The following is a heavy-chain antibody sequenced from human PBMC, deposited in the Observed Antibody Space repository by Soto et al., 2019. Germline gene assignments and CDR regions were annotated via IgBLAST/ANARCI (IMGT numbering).Heavy chain of an antibody. J-gene: IGHJ6*02. V-gene: IGHV1-18*01. Sequence: QVQLVQSGAEVKKPGASVKVSCKASGYTFTSYGISWVRQAPGQGLEWMGWISAYNGNTNYAQKLQGRVTMTPYTSTSTAYMELRSLRSDDTAVYYCARVKYSPPYYYFSGMDVWCQGTTVTVSS. CDR1: GYTFTSYG. D-gene: IGHD5-18*01. CDR2: ISAYNGNT. CDR3: ARVKYSPPYYYFSGMDV.